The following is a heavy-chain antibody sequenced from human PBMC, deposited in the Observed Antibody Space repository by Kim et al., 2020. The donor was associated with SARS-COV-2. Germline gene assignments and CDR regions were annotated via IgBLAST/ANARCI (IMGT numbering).Heavy chain of an antibody. J-gene: IGHJ5*02. V-gene: IGHV2-5*02. CDR3: AHLRPSWLQKAFDP. CDR1: GFSLSTSGVG. CDR2: IYWDDDK. Sequence: SGPTLVKPTQTLTLTCTFSGFSLSTSGVGVGWIRQPPGKALEWLALIYWDDDKRYSPSLKSRLTITKDTSKNQVVLTMTNMDPVDTATYYCAHLRPSWLQKAFDPWGQGTLVTVSS. D-gene: IGHD5-12*01.